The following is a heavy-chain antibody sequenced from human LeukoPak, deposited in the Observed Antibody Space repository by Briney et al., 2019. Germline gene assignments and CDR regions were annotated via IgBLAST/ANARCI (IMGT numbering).Heavy chain of an antibody. J-gene: IGHJ4*02. V-gene: IGHV3-15*01. Sequence: GGSLRLSCAASGFTFRNVWMSWVRQAPGKGLEWVGRIKSISDGGTEDYAAPVRGRLTISRDDSKNTLYLQMNSLKTEDTAIYYCTTSSDYEGLSDYWGQGILVTVSS. D-gene: IGHD5-12*01. CDR1: GFTFRNVW. CDR3: TTSSDYEGLSDY. CDR2: IKSISDGGTE.